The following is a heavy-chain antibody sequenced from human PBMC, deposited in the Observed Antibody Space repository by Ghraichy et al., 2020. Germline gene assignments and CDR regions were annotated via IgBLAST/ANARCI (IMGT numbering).Heavy chain of an antibody. D-gene: IGHD4-17*01. CDR3: ARSRSDYLYYFDY. V-gene: IGHV3-30*04. CDR1: GFTFSSYA. J-gene: IGHJ4*02. CDR2: ISYDGSNK. Sequence: GGSLRLSCAASGFTFSSYAMHWVRQAPGKGLEWVAVISYDGSNKYYADSVKGRFTISRDNSKNTLYLQMNSLRAEDTAVYYCARSRSDYLYYFDYWGQGTLVTVSS.